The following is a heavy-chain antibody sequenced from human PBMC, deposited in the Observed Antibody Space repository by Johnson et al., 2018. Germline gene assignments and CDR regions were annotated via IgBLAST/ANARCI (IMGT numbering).Heavy chain of an antibody. CDR1: GFTFSTYG. V-gene: IGHV3-30*03. CDR2: ISYDGSNK. Sequence: QVQLVQSGGGVVQPGRSLRLSCAASGFTFSTYGMHWVRQAPGKGLEWVAVISYDGSNKYYADSVKGRFTISRDNSKNTLYLQMTSLKIEDTAVYYWTTDAFDLWGQWTMVTVSS. J-gene: IGHJ3*01. CDR3: TTDAFDL.